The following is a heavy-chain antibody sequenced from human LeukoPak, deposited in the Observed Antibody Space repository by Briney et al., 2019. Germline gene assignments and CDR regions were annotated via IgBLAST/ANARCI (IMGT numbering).Heavy chain of an antibody. CDR1: GFTFSSYG. CDR2: IWYDGSNK. V-gene: IGHV3-33*01. D-gene: IGHD6-13*01. Sequence: GGSLRLSCEASGFTFSSYGMHWVRQAPGKGLEWVAVIWYDGSNKYYADSVKGRFTISRDNSKNTLYLQMNSLRAEDTAVYYCARDNSSHAFDIWGQGTMVTASS. CDR3: ARDNSSHAFDI. J-gene: IGHJ3*02.